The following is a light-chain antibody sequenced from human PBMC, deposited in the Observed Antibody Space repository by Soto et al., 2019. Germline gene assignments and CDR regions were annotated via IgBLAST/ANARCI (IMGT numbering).Light chain of an antibody. Sequence: EIVLTQSPGTLSLSPGERATLSCRASQSVSSSYLAWYQQKPGQAPRLLIYGASSRATGIPDRFSGSGSGTDFTLTISRLEPEDFAVYYCQQYYRPWTFGQGTKVEIK. CDR2: GAS. V-gene: IGKV3-20*01. CDR1: QSVSSSY. CDR3: QQYYRPWT. J-gene: IGKJ1*01.